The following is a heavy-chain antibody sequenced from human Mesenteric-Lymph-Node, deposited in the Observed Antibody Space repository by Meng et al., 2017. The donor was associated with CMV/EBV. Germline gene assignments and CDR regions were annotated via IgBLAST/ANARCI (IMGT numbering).Heavy chain of an antibody. V-gene: IGHV3-9*01. CDR2: ISWNSDIM. CDR3: ARAWGGYSSSWYDL. J-gene: IGHJ5*02. D-gene: IGHD6-13*01. Sequence: SLKISCVASGFTFGDYAMHWVRQRPGRGLDWVSGISWNSDIMGYADSVKGRFTISRDNSKNTLYLQMNSLRAEDTAVYYCARAWGGYSSSWYDLWGQGTLVTVSS. CDR1: GFTFGDYA.